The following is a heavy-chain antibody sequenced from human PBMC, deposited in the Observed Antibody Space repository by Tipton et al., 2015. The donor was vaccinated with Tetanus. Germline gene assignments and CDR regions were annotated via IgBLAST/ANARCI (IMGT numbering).Heavy chain of an antibody. CDR3: ARDRAVPVQAYGTDV. D-gene: IGHD6-19*01. CDR2: ISPFTGDT. J-gene: IGHJ6*02. Sequence: QVQLVQSGPEVKKPGASVKVSCKASGYTFTHYGISWVRQAPGQGLEWVGWISPFTGDTEYAQNLQDRLILTTDTSTATAYVEVRSLTSDETAVYYCARDRAVPVQAYGTDVWGQGTSVTVSS. CDR1: GYTFTHYG. V-gene: IGHV1-18*01.